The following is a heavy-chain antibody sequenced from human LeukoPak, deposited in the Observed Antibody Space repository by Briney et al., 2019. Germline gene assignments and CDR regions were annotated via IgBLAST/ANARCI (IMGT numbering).Heavy chain of an antibody. CDR3: AKRDCSGSGCGYYYMGV. J-gene: IGHJ6*03. CDR2: ISSSSSYI. D-gene: IGHD2-15*01. Sequence: GGSLRLSCAASGFTFSSYSMNWGRQAPGKGLEWGSSISSSSSYISYADSVKGRFTISRDNAKNSLYLQMNSLRPEDTALYYCAKRDCSGSGCGYYYMGVWGKGTTVTVSS. CDR1: GFTFSSYS. V-gene: IGHV3-21*01.